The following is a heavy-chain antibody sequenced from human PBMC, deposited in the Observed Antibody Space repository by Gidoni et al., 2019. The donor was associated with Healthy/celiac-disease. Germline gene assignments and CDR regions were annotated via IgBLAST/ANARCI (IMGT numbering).Heavy chain of an antibody. CDR3: ARGGTMIVVARRRNFDY. J-gene: IGHJ4*02. V-gene: IGHV4-34*01. CDR2: INHSGST. Sequence: QVQLQQWGAGLLKPSETLSLTCAVYGGSFRGYYWSWIRQPPGKGLEWIGEINHSGSTNYNPSLKSRVTISVDTSKNQFSLKLSSVTAADTAVYYCARGGTMIVVARRRNFDYWGQGTLVTVSS. CDR1: GGSFRGYY. D-gene: IGHD3-22*01.